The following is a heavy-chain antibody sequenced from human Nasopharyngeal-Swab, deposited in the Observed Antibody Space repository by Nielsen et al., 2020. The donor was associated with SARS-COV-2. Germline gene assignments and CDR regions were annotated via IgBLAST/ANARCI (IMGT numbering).Heavy chain of an antibody. V-gene: IGHV1-46*01. J-gene: IGHJ4*02. Sequence: ASVKVSCKASGYTFTRYYMHCLRQPPGQGLAWLVLINPSGGSTSYAQKFQGRLTMTTDTTTSTVYMELSSLRAEDAAVYYCARDSDNWAIDYWGQGTLVTV. CDR3: ARDSDNWAIDY. CDR1: GYTFTRYY. CDR2: INPSGGST. D-gene: IGHD1-1*01.